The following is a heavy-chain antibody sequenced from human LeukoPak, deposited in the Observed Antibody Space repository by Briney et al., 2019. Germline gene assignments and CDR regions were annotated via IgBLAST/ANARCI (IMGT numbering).Heavy chain of an antibody. CDR2: INHSGST. V-gene: IGHV4-34*01. Sequence: TSETLSLICTVSGGSISSYSWSWIRQPPGKGLEWIGEINHSGSTNYNPSLKSRVTISVDTSKNQFSLKLSSVTAADTAVYYCARALFDPWGQGTLVTVSS. CDR1: GGSISSYS. J-gene: IGHJ5*02. CDR3: ARALFDP.